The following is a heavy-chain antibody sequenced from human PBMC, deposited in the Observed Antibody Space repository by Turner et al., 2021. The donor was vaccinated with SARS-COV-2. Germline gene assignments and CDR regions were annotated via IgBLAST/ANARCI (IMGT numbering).Heavy chain of an antibody. CDR1: GYTFSSYD. CDR2: MNPNSGNT. V-gene: IGHV1-8*01. J-gene: IGHJ4*02. CDR3: ARTFTAMVRVDY. Sequence: QVPLVQSGAEVQKPRASVKVSCKASGYTFSSYDINWVRQATGQGLEWMGWMNPNSGNTGYVQKFQGRVTMTRNTSISTAYMELSSLRSEDTAVYYCARTFTAMVRVDYWGQGTLVTVSS. D-gene: IGHD5-18*01.